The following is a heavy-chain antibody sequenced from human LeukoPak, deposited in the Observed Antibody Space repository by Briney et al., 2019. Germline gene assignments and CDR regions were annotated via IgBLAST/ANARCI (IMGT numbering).Heavy chain of an antibody. Sequence: SETLSLTCAVSGYSISSGYYWGSIRQPPGKGLEWIGSIYHSGSTYYNPSLKSRVTISVDTSKNQFSLKLSSVTAADTAVYYCASNRNTPEKSLDYWGQGTLVTVSS. CDR1: GYSISSGYY. D-gene: IGHD3-16*02. CDR3: ASNRNTPEKSLDY. J-gene: IGHJ4*02. V-gene: IGHV4-38-2*01. CDR2: IYHSGST.